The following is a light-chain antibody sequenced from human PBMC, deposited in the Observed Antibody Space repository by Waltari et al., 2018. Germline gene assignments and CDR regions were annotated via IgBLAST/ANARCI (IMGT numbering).Light chain of an antibody. CDR1: QGIRND. Sequence: AIQMPQSPSSLSASVGDRVTITCRASQGIRNDLGWYQQKPGKAPKLLIYAASRLQSGVPSRFSGSGSATDFTLTISSLQPEDFATYYCLQDYNYPRTFGQGTKLEIK. CDR3: LQDYNYPRT. V-gene: IGKV1-6*01. CDR2: AAS. J-gene: IGKJ2*01.